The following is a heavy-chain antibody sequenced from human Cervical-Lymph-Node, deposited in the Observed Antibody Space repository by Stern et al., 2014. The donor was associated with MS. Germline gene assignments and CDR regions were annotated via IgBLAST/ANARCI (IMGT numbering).Heavy chain of an antibody. D-gene: IGHD2-8*02. CDR2: MDPNSGDT. CDR1: GYTFTSYD. V-gene: IGHV1-8*01. CDR3: ARVPGLGWLDP. J-gene: IGHJ5*02. Sequence: VQLVQSGAELKKPGASVKVSCKASGYTFTSYDINWLRQAPGQGLEWMGRMDPNSGDTDYAQKFQGRVSMTRDTSISAAYMELSGLRSDDTAIYYCARVPGLGWLDPWGQGTLVTVSS.